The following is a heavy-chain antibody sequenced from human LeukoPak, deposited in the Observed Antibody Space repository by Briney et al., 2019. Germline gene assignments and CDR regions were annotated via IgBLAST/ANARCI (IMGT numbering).Heavy chain of an antibody. CDR3: ARSRVSGWYYFDY. V-gene: IGHV4-59*08. J-gene: IGHJ4*02. CDR1: GGSISSYY. D-gene: IGHD6-19*01. CDR2: IYYSGST. Sequence: SETLSLTCTVSGGSISSYYWSWIRQPPGEGLEWIGYIYYSGSTNYNPSLKSRVTISVDTSKNQFSLKLSSVTAADTAVYYCARSRVSGWYYFDYWGQGILVTVSS.